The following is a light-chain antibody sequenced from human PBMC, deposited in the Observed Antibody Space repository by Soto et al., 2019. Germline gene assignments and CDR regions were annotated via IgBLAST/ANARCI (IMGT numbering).Light chain of an antibody. J-gene: IGLJ2*01. CDR2: RDT. Sequence: SYELTQPLSVSVALGQTASITCGGNNIGSKNVHWYQQKSGQAPVLVMYRDTNRPSGIPERFSGSNSGNTATLTISRAQVGDEADYYCQVWDSGTGVFGGGTKVTVL. CDR3: QVWDSGTGV. V-gene: IGLV3-9*01. CDR1: NIGSKN.